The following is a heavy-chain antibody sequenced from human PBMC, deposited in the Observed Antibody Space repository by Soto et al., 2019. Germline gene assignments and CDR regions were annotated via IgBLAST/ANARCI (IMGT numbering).Heavy chain of an antibody. J-gene: IGHJ6*02. D-gene: IGHD3-22*01. Sequence: SDTLSLTCTVSDGSIGTYYWSWIRQPPGKGLEWIGYIYYSGSTNYNPSLKSRVTITVDTSKNQFSQKLSSLTAADTAVYYCARDESYYYDSSGYYGGIDVWGQGTTVTVSS. V-gene: IGHV4-59*01. CDR1: DGSIGTYY. CDR3: ARDESYYYDSSGYYGGIDV. CDR2: IYYSGST.